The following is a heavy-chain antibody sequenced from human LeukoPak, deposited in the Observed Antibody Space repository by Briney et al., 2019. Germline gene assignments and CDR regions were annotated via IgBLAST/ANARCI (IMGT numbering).Heavy chain of an antibody. CDR2: IYYSGST. CDR3: ARDLGIAVAKTISTWFDP. Sequence: SETLSLTCTVSGGSISSSGYYWGWIRQPPGKGLEWIGSIYYSGSTYYNPSLKSRVTISVDTSKNQFSLKLSSVTAADTAVYYCARDLGIAVAKTISTWFDPWGQGTLVTVSS. V-gene: IGHV4-39*01. D-gene: IGHD6-19*01. CDR1: GGSISSSGYY. J-gene: IGHJ5*02.